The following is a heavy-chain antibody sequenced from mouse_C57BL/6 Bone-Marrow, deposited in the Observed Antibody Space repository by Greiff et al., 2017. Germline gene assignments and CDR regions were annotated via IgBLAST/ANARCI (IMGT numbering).Heavy chain of an antibody. CDR2: IDPSDSYT. J-gene: IGHJ3*01. D-gene: IGHD2-10*01. Sequence: QVQLQQPGAELVMPGASVKLSCKASGYTFTSYWMHWVKQRPGQGLEWIGEIDPSDSYTNYNQKFKGKSTLTVDKSSSTAYMQLSSLTSEDSAVDYCATYYGQGSWFAYWGQGTLVTVSA. CDR3: ATYYGQGSWFAY. CDR1: GYTFTSYW. V-gene: IGHV1-69*01.